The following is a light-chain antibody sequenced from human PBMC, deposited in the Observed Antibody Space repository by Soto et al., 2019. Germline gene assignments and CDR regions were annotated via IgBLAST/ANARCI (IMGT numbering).Light chain of an antibody. V-gene: IGLV2-14*01. Sequence: QSALTQPASVSGSPGQSITISCTGGSSDIGGYNYVSWFQQHPGKAPKLMIYEVTNRPSGVSNRFSGSKSGSTASLTISGLQAEDEADYYCSSYTSSNTFVFGTGTKVTVL. CDR2: EVT. CDR3: SSYTSSNTFV. J-gene: IGLJ1*01. CDR1: SSDIGGYNY.